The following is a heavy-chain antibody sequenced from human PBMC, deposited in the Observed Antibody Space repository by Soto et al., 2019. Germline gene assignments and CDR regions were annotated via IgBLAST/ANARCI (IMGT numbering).Heavy chain of an antibody. J-gene: IGHJ4*02. V-gene: IGHV4-39*01. D-gene: IGHD3-22*01. CDR2: IYYSGST. CDR3: ARNYDSSGYYYDGIGY. Sequence: SETLSLTCTVSGGSISSSSYYWGWIRQPPGKGLEWIGSIYYSGSTYYNPSLKSRVTISVDTSKNQFSLKLSSVTAADTAVYYCARNYDSSGYYYDGIGYWGQGTLVTVSS. CDR1: GGSISSSSYY.